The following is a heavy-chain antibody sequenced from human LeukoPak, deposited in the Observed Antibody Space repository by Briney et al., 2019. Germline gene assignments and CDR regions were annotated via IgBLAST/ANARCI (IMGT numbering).Heavy chain of an antibody. Sequence: ASVKVSCKASGYTFTGYYMHWVRQAPGQGLEWMGWINPNSGGTNYAQKFQGRVTMTRDTSISTAYMELSRLRSDDTAVYYCARDRPTYYDFWSGNWRYYFGYWGQGTLVTVSS. CDR1: GYTFTGYY. CDR3: ARDRPTYYDFWSGNWRYYFGY. CDR2: INPNSGGT. V-gene: IGHV1-2*02. D-gene: IGHD3-3*01. J-gene: IGHJ4*02.